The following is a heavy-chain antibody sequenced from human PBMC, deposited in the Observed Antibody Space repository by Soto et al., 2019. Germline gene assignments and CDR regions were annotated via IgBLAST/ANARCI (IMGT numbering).Heavy chain of an antibody. CDR3: ARYCTGGNCYFDT. CDR2: ITGSGSTT. J-gene: IGHJ4*02. CDR1: GFTFSGSY. V-gene: IGHV3-11*01. D-gene: IGHD2-8*02. Sequence: GGSLRLSCAASGFTFSGSYMSWIRQAPGKGLEWLAHITGSGSTTYYADSVKSRFTLSRDNADNSLHLQMTHLRAEDTAVYYCARYCTGGNCYFDTWGQGTPVTVSS.